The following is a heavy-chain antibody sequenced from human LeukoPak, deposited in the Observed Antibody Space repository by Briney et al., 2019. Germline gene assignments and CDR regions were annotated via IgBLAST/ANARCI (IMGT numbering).Heavy chain of an antibody. V-gene: IGHV1-2*02. CDR2: INPNSGGT. Sequence: ASVKVSCKASGYTFTGYYMHWVRQAPGQGLEWMGWINPNSGGTNYAQKFQGRVTMTRDTSISTAYMELSRLRSDDTAVYYCARGNELRYFDWLSTPYFDYWGQGTLVTVSS. CDR1: GYTFTGYY. CDR3: ARGNELRYFDWLSTPYFDY. J-gene: IGHJ4*02. D-gene: IGHD3-9*01.